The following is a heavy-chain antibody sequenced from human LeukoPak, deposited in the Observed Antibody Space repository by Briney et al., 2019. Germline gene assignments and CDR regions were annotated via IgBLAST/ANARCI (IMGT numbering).Heavy chain of an antibody. Sequence: GKSLTLSCVVSGFNFDNFAMHWVRQPLGKGLEWVAVISHDGRTKYYADSMKGRITISRDNSKNTLFLQMNNLRSEDTAVYYCATLTDTNWFDPWGQGTLVTVSS. J-gene: IGHJ5*02. CDR1: GFNFDNFA. CDR3: ATLTDTNWFDP. V-gene: IGHV3-30*04. CDR2: ISHDGRTK.